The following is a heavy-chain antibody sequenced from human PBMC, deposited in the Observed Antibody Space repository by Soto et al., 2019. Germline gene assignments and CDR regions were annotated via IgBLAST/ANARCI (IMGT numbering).Heavy chain of an antibody. V-gene: IGHV4-31*03. CDR1: GGSISSGGYY. J-gene: IGHJ3*02. Sequence: QVQLQESGPGLVKPSQTLSLTCTVSGGSISSGGYYWSWIRQHPGKCLEWIGYIYYSGSTYYNPSLKSRVTISVDTSKNQFSLKLSSVTAADTAVYYCARVEPGGNLDAFDIWGQGTMVTVSS. CDR2: IYYSGST. D-gene: IGHD2-15*01. CDR3: ARVEPGGNLDAFDI.